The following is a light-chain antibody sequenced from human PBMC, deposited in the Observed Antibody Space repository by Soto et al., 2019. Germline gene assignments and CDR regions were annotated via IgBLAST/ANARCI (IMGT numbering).Light chain of an antibody. CDR3: SSYTSSTTQV. CDR1: SRDVGGYDY. J-gene: IGLJ1*01. Sequence: QSALTQPASVSGSPGQSITISCTGTSRDVGGYDYVSWYQQHPGKAPKLMVSEVSNRPSGVSYRFSGSKSGNTASLTISGLQAEDEADYYCSSYTSSTTQVFGTGTKVTVL. V-gene: IGLV2-14*01. CDR2: EVS.